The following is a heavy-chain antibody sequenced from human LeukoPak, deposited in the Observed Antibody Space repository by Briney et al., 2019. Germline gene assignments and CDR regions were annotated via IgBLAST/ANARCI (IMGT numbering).Heavy chain of an antibody. D-gene: IGHD5-24*01. CDR2: ISAYNGNT. Sequence: GASVKVSCKASGYTFTSYGISWVRQAPGQGLEWMGWISAYNGNTNYAQKLQGRVTMTTDTSTSTAYMELRSLRSDDTAVYYRARVWSGRWLQLGSLGYWGQGTLVTVSS. CDR3: ARVWSGRWLQLGSLGY. V-gene: IGHV1-18*01. J-gene: IGHJ4*02. CDR1: GYTFTSYG.